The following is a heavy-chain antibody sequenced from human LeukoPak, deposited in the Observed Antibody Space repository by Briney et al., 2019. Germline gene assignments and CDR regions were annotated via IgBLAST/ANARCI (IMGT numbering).Heavy chain of an antibody. CDR3: ARDPTTSSQYSSGWVFDY. V-gene: IGHV1-18*01. CDR1: GYTFTSYG. D-gene: IGHD6-19*01. CDR2: ISAYNGNT. J-gene: IGHJ4*02. Sequence: ASVKVSCKASGYTFTSYGISWVRQAPGQGLEWMGWISAYNGNTNYAQKLQGRVTMTRDTSTSTVYMELSSLRSEDTAVYYCARDPTTSSQYSSGWVFDYWGQGTLVTVSS.